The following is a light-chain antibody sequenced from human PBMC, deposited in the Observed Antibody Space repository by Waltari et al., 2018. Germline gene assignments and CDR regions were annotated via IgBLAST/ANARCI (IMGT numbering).Light chain of an antibody. CDR2: RNN. Sequence: QSVLPQPPSASGTPGPRVTISCSGSSPNLGSNYVYWYQQLPGTAPKLLIYRNNQRPSESPDRFSGSKSGTSASLAISGLRSEDEADYYCAAWDDSLSGPGVFGGGTKLTVL. CDR3: AAWDDSLSGPGV. V-gene: IGLV1-47*01. CDR1: SPNLGSNY. J-gene: IGLJ2*01.